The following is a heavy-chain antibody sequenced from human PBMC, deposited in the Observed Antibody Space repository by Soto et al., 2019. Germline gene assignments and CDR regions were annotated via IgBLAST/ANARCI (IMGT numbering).Heavy chain of an antibody. CDR2: ISGSDTT. D-gene: IGHD4-4*01. CDR3: AKSPRLATVFRWGFAP. Sequence: GSLRLSCAVSGXNVRSYTVSWVRRAPGKGMEWVSSISGSDTTYYPESLKGRFIISREPSKNTVDLQMNTLRAEETAIYYCAKSPRLATVFRWGFAPWGQGTLGTVSS. V-gene: IGHV3-23*01. J-gene: IGHJ5*02. CDR1: GXNVRSYT.